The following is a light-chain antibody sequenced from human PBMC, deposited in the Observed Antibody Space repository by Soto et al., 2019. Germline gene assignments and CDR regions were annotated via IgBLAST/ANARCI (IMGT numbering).Light chain of an antibody. V-gene: IGLV2-18*02. Sequence: QSALTQPPSVSGSPGQSVTISCTGTSSDVGSYNRVSWFQQPPGTAPKLMIYEVINRPSGVPDRFSGSKSGDTASLTISGLQAEDEADYYCSSYRDSGTLVVFGGGTQLTVL. J-gene: IGLJ2*01. CDR3: SSYRDSGTLVV. CDR2: EVI. CDR1: SSDVGSYNR.